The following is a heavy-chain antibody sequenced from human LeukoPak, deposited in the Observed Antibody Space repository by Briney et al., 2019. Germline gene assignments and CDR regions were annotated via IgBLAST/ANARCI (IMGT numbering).Heavy chain of an antibody. CDR2: IRGDGATK. CDR1: GFTFSTYA. CDR3: AKDQYRDYFRGADY. V-gene: IGHV3-23*01. J-gene: IGHJ4*02. D-gene: IGHD2/OR15-2a*01. Sequence: GGSLRLSCAASGFTFSTYAMTWVRQAPGKGLEWVSAIRGDGATKFYADSVKGRFTVSRDNSKNTLYLQMNSLRAEDTAVYYCAKDQYRDYFRGADYWGQGTLVTVSP.